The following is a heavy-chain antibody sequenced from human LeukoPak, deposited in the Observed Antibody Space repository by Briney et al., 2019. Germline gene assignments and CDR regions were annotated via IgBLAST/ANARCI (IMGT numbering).Heavy chain of an antibody. J-gene: IGHJ5*02. CDR1: GFTFSGSA. CDR3: AREAWEYFGWFDP. Sequence: GGFLRLSCAASGFTFSGSAMHWVRQASGKGLEWVGRIRSKANSYATAYAASVKGRFTISRDDSKNTAYLQMNSLKTEDTVVYYCAREAWEYFGWFDPWGQGTLVTVSS. V-gene: IGHV3-73*01. CDR2: IRSKANSYAT. D-gene: IGHD1-26*01.